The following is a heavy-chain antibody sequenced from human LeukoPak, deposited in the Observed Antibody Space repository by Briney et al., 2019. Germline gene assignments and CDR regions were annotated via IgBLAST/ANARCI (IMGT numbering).Heavy chain of an antibody. Sequence: PSETLSLTCTVSGGSISNFFWSWIRQPPGKGLEWIGYIYYGGNTNYNPSLKSRVTISLDTSQGQFSLKVTSVTAADTAVYYCARGRDYLDFWGQGTLVTVSS. J-gene: IGHJ4*02. CDR2: IYYGGNT. V-gene: IGHV4-59*01. CDR3: ARGRDYLDF. CDR1: GGSISNFF.